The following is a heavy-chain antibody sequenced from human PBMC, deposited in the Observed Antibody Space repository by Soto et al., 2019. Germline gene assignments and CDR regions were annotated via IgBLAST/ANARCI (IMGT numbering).Heavy chain of an antibody. V-gene: IGHV3-74*01. J-gene: IGHJ4*02. CDR1: GFTFSSYW. CDR2: INSDGSST. D-gene: IGHD3-9*01. CDR3: AREGILTGLFDY. Sequence: GGSLRLSCAASGFTFSSYWMHWVRQAPGKGLVWVSRINSDGSSTSYADSVKGRFTISRDNAKNTLYLQMNSLRAEDTAVYYCAREGILTGLFDYWGQGTLVTVSS.